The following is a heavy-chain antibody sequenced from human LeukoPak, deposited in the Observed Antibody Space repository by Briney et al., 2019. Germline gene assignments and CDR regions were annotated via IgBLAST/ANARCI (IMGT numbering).Heavy chain of an antibody. CDR2: IYYSGST. CDR3: ARGGTSYYDFWSGYYHTSKPLDY. D-gene: IGHD3-3*01. Sequence: PSETLSLTCTVSGGSISSYYWSWIRQPPGKGLEWIGYIYYSGSTYYNPSLKSRVTISVDTSKNQFSLKLSSVTAADTAVYYCARGGTSYYDFWSGYYHTSKPLDYWGQGTLVTVSS. J-gene: IGHJ4*02. CDR1: GGSISSYY. V-gene: IGHV4-59*08.